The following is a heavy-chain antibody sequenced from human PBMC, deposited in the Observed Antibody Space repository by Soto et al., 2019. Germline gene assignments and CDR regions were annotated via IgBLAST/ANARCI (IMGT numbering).Heavy chain of an antibody. V-gene: IGHV1-69*06. J-gene: IGHJ6*02. CDR1: GGTFSSDA. D-gene: IGHD3-22*01. CDR2: IIPIFGTA. CDR3: ARSPSMIVPFFGMDV. Sequence: SVKVSCKASGGTFSSDAISWVRQAPGQGLEWMGGIIPIFGTANYAQKFQGRVTITADKSTSTAYMELSSLRSEDTAVYYCARSPSMIVPFFGMDVWGQGTTVTVSS.